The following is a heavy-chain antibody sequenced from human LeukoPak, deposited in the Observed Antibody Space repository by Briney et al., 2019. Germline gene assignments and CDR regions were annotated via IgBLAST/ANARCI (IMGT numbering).Heavy chain of an antibody. CDR3: TRDIFHYDFWSGWSAGYYYYYMDV. J-gene: IGHJ6*03. CDR2: IYCSGST. Sequence: SETLSLTCTVSGGSISSSSYYWGWIRQPPGKGLEWIGSIYCSGSTYYNPSLKSRVTISVDTSKNQFSLKLSSVTAADTAVYYCTRDIFHYDFWSGWSAGYYYYYMDVWGKGTTVTVSS. CDR1: GGSISSSSYY. D-gene: IGHD3-3*01. V-gene: IGHV4-39*07.